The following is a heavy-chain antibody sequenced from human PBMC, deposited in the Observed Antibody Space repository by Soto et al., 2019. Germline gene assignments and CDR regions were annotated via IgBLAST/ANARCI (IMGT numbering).Heavy chain of an antibody. CDR2: IYSGGST. CDR3: ARERYDFWTGGMDV. J-gene: IGHJ6*02. V-gene: IGHV3-53*01. D-gene: IGHD3-3*01. Sequence: EVQLVESGGGLIQPGGSLRLSCAASGFTVSSNYMSWVRQAPGKRLEWVSVIYSGGSTYYADSVKGRFTISRDNCKNTLYLQMNSLRAEDTAVYYCARERYDFWTGGMDVWGQGTTVTVSS. CDR1: GFTVSSNY.